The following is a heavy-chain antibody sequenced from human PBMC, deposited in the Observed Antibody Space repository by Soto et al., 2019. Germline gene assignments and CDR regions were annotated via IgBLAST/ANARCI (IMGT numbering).Heavy chain of an antibody. CDR1: GGTFSSYT. D-gene: IGHD5-12*01. J-gene: IGHJ4*02. CDR3: ATQIVATTGVDY. Sequence: SVKVSCKASGGTFSSYTISWGRQAPGQGLEWMGRIIPILGIANYAQKFQGRVTITADKSTSTAYMELSSLRSEDTAVYYCATQIVATTGVDYWGQGTLVTVSS. CDR2: IIPILGIA. V-gene: IGHV1-69*02.